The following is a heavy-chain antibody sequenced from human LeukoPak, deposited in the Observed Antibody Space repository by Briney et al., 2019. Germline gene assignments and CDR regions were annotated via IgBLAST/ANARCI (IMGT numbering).Heavy chain of an antibody. D-gene: IGHD1-26*01. Sequence: GGSLRLSCAASGFTFSSHGMHWVRQAPGKGLEWVSSISSSSSYIYYADSVKGRFTISRDNAKNSLYLQMNSLRAEDTAVYYCARGSGSYPYFDYWGQGTLVTVSS. CDR3: ARGSGSYPYFDY. V-gene: IGHV3-21*01. CDR2: ISSSSSYI. J-gene: IGHJ4*02. CDR1: GFTFSSHG.